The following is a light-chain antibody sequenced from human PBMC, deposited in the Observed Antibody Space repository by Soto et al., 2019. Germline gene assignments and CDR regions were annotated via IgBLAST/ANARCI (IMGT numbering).Light chain of an antibody. CDR1: QSIGNY. CDR3: QQYESYWT. V-gene: IGKV1-5*03. CDR2: RAS. J-gene: IGKJ1*01. Sequence: DIQMTQSPSTLSASVGDRVTITCRASQSIGNYLAWYQQKPGKAPNLLIYRASTLETGVPSRFSGSGFGTEFTLTISSLQPDDFATYWCQQYESYWTFGQGTKVEIK.